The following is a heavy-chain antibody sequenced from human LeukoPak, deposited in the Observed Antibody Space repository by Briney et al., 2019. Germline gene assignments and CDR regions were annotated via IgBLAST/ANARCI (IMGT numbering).Heavy chain of an antibody. D-gene: IGHD4-17*01. J-gene: IGHJ4*02. V-gene: IGHV3-7*03. Sequence: GGSLRLSCVASGFPFSSYWMTWVRQAPGKGLEWVANIKQDGSKKSYVDSVKGRFTISRDNAMNSLYLQMNSLRAEDTAVYYCARDSDYGDWGYWGQGTLVTVSS. CDR2: IKQDGSKK. CDR1: GFPFSSYW. CDR3: ARDSDYGDWGY.